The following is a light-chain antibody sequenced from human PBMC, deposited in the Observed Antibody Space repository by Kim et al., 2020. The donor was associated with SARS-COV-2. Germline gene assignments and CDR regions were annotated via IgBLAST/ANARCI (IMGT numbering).Light chain of an antibody. V-gene: IGLV1-44*01. CDR3: AAWDDSLIGPV. CDR1: SSNIGNNP. J-gene: IGLJ3*02. Sequence: GQRVTISCSGSSSNIGNNPVDWYQQFPGTAPKLLIYSNYQRPSGVPDRFSGSKSGTSASLAISGLQSEDEANYFCAAWDDSLIGPVFGGGTQLTVL. CDR2: SNY.